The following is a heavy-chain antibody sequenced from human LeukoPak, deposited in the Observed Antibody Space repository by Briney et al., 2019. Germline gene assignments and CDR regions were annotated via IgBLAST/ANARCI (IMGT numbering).Heavy chain of an antibody. CDR3: ARDFPVLNV. D-gene: IGHD3-9*01. J-gene: IGHJ6*02. V-gene: IGHV3-48*03. CDR2: ISSNSTSTM. CDR1: GFTFTYYL. Sequence: PGGSLRLSCAASGFTFTYYLMNWVRQAPGKGLEWVSYISSNSTSTMYYADSVKGRFTISRDNAKNSLYLQMNSLRAEDTAVYYCARDFPVLNVWGQGTTVTVSS.